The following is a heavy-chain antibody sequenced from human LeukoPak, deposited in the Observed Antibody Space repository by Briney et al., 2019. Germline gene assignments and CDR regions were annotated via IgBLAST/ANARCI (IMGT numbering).Heavy chain of an antibody. CDR1: GGTFSTDA. CDR2: VIPYLGII. CDR3: ARDTAVAPRSNWIDP. D-gene: IGHD6-19*01. Sequence: GASVKVSCKASGGTFSTDAISWVRQAPGQGLEWMGRVIPYLGIIDYTQKFQGRITISADKSPSTAYMQMNSLTSEDTAVYYCARDTAVAPRSNWIDPWGQGTLVTVSS. J-gene: IGHJ5*02. V-gene: IGHV1-69*04.